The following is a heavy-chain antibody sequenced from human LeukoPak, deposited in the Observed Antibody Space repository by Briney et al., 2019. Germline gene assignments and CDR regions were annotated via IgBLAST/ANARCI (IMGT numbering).Heavy chain of an antibody. CDR3: ARASIQVGDI. CDR2: IYTSGST. V-gene: IGHV4-61*02. CDR1: GGSISSGDYY. D-gene: IGHD2-8*02. J-gene: IGHJ3*02. Sequence: SETLSLTCTVSGGSISSGDYYWSWIRQPPGKGLEWIGRIYTSGSTNYNPSLKSRVTMSVDTSKNQFSLKLSSVTAADAAVYYCARASIQVGDIWGQGTMVTVSS.